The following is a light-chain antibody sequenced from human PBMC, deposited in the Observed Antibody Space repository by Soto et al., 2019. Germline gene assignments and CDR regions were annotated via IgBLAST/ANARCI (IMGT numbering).Light chain of an antibody. V-gene: IGKV1-17*01. Sequence: DIQMTQSPFSLSAPVGDRVTITCRASQGIRNALGWYQQKPGKVPKRLIYDASILQSGVPSRFSGSGSGTEFTLTISSLQPEDFATYYCLQQNTFPWTFGQGTKVEVK. CDR2: DAS. CDR3: LQQNTFPWT. CDR1: QGIRNA. J-gene: IGKJ1*01.